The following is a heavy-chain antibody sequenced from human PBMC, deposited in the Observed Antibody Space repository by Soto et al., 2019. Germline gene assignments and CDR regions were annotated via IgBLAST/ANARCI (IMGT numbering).Heavy chain of an antibody. CDR2: IIPILGIA. J-gene: IGHJ4*02. CDR1: GGTFSSYT. D-gene: IGHD6-13*01. V-gene: IGHV1-69*04. Sequence: SVKVSCKASGGTFSSYTISWVRQAPGQGLEWMGRIIPILGIANYAQKFQGRVTITADKSTSTAYMELSSLRSEDTAVYYCARETPRHPGIAAAHPPGYWGQGTLVTVSS. CDR3: ARETPRHPGIAAAHPPGY.